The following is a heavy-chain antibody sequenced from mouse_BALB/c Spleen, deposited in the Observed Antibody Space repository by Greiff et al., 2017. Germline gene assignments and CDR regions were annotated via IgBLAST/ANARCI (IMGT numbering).Heavy chain of an antibody. D-gene: IGHD2-14*01. CDR3: ASPTMGYDRWFAY. CDR2: INPNNGDT. Sequence: EVQLQQSGPELVKPGASVKMSCKASGYTFTDYYMKWLKQSHGKSLEWIGDINPNNGDTFYNQKFKGKATLTVDKSSSTAYMQLNSLTSEDSAVYYCASPTMGYDRWFAYWGQGTLVTVSA. V-gene: IGHV1-26*01. J-gene: IGHJ3*01. CDR1: GYTFTDYY.